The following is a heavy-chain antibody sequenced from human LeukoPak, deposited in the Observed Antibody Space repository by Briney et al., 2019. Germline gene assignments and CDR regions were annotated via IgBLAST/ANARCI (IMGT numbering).Heavy chain of an antibody. CDR1: GFTFSSYS. V-gene: IGHV3-48*04. J-gene: IGHJ3*02. Sequence: GGSLRLSCAASGFTFSSYSMNWVRQAPGKGLEWVSYISSSSTIYYADSVKGRFTISRDNAKNSLYLQMNSLRAEDTAVYYCARTYSSGWHGDAFDIWGQGTMVTVSS. D-gene: IGHD6-19*01. CDR3: ARTYSSGWHGDAFDI. CDR2: ISSSSTI.